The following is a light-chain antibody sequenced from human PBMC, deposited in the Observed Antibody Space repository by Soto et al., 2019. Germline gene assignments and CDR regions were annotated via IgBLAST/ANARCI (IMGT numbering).Light chain of an antibody. Sequence: QSALTQPASVTGSPGQSITISCTGTSSDVGGYNYVSWSQQHPGKAPKLIIYEVSNRPSGVSNRFSGSKSGNTASLTISWLHAEDEADYYCISYTTTDTYVFGTGTKGIVL. CDR2: EVS. CDR3: ISYTTTDTYV. V-gene: IGLV2-14*01. J-gene: IGLJ1*01. CDR1: SSDVGGYNY.